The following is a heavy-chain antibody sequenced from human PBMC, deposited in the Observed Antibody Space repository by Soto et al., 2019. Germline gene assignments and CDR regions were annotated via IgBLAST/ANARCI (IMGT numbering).Heavy chain of an antibody. V-gene: IGHV1-69*12. D-gene: IGHD3-22*01. CDR2: IIPIFGTA. CDR3: ASHYDSGGYYYRGLDY. J-gene: IGHJ4*02. Sequence: QVQLVQSGAEVKKPGSSVKVSCKASGGTFNSYAISWVRQAPGQGLEWMGGIIPIFGTADYAQKFQGRVTISAVESTSTAYMGLSSLRSADTAVYYCASHYDSGGYYYRGLDYWGQGTLVTVAS. CDR1: GGTFNSYA.